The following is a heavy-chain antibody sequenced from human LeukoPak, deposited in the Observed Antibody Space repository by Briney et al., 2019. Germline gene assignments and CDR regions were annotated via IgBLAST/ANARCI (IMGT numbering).Heavy chain of an antibody. CDR1: GFTFSSYS. CDR3: ARDKDYGFDY. V-gene: IGHV3-48*02. J-gene: IGHJ4*02. CDR2: IGPTNTI. Sequence: GGSLRLSCAASGFTFSSYSMNWVRQAPGKGLEWVSYIGPTNTIDYADSVKGRFTISRDNAQNPLFLQMNSLRDEDTAVYYCARDKDYGFDYWGQGTLVTVSS. D-gene: IGHD4-17*01.